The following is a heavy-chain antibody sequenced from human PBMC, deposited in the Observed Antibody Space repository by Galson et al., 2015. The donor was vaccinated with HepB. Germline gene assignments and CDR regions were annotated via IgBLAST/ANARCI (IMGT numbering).Heavy chain of an antibody. D-gene: IGHD3-10*01. Sequence: LSLTCVVYGGSFSGDYWSWIRQPPGKGLEWIGAINQSGSTNCNPSLESRVTISVDTSKNQFSLKLSSVTAADTAVYYCARGTPPQGSDYWGQGTLVTVSS. CDR3: ARGTPPQGSDY. V-gene: IGHV4-34*01. CDR1: GGSFSGDY. J-gene: IGHJ4*02. CDR2: INQSGST.